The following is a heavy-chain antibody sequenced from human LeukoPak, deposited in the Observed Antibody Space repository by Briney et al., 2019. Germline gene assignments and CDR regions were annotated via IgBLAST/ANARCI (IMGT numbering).Heavy chain of an antibody. J-gene: IGHJ5*02. D-gene: IGHD4-17*01. V-gene: IGHV4-39*01. CDR1: GGSISSSSYY. CDR2: VYYSGST. Sequence: SETLSLTCTVSGGSISSSSYYWGWIRQPPGKGLEWIGSVYYSGSTYYNPSLKSRVTISVDTSKNQFSLKLSSVTAADTAVYYCARRPVTTSARNWFDPWGQGTPVIVSS. CDR3: ARRPVTTSARNWFDP.